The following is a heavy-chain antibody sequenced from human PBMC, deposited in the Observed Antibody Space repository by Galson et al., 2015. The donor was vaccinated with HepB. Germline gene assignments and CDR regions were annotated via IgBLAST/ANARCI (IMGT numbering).Heavy chain of an antibody. V-gene: IGHV3-33*01. CDR3: ARQASGAPAAMDY. D-gene: IGHD2-2*01. J-gene: IGHJ4*02. Sequence: SLRLSCAAPGFSLSSNGIHWVRQAPGKGLEWVTVIWYDGTTKYYADSVKGRFTISRDNSKSTLYLQMNSLRAEDTAVYYCARQASGAPAAMDYWGQGTLVTVSS. CDR2: IWYDGTTK. CDR1: GFSLSSNG.